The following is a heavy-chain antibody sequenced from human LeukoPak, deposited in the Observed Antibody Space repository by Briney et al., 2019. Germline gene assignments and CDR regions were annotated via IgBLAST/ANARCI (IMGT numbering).Heavy chain of an antibody. CDR1: GFTFSSHP. CDR2: IRSSSET. Sequence: GGSLRLSCAASGFTFSSHPMHWVRQAPGKGLEWVSHIRSSSETFYADSVKGRFTISRDNARNSLYLQMNNLRGEDTAIYYCARDAGNSGYGCDLWGQGTLVTVSS. J-gene: IGHJ5*02. D-gene: IGHD5-12*01. V-gene: IGHV3-48*01. CDR3: ARDAGNSGYGCDL.